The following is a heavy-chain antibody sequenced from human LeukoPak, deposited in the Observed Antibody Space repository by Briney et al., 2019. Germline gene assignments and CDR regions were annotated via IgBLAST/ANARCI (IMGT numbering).Heavy chain of an antibody. CDR3: AKDLAKSSITMIP. D-gene: IGHD3-22*01. V-gene: IGHV3-7*03. J-gene: IGHJ5*02. CDR1: GFTFRGSW. CDR2: INPDGSGT. Sequence: GGSLRLSCAASGFTFRGSWMAWVRQAPGKGLDWLGNINPDGSGTHYVDSVKGRFTFSRDNAKNLLFLQMNSLRAEDTAVYYCAKDLAKSSITMIPWGQGTLVTVSS.